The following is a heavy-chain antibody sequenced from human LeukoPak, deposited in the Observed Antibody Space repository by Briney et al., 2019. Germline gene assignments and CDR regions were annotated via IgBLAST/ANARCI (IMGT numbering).Heavy chain of an antibody. CDR2: IYYSGST. CDR3: ARVLRGNGRCDY. Sequence: SETLSLTRTVSGGSISSSSYYWGWIRQPPGKGLEWIGSIYYSGSTYYNPSLKSRVTISVDTSKNQFSLRLSSVTAADTAVYYCARVLRGNGRCDYWGQGTLVTVSS. D-gene: IGHD3-10*01. V-gene: IGHV4-39*01. CDR1: GGSISSSSYY. J-gene: IGHJ4*02.